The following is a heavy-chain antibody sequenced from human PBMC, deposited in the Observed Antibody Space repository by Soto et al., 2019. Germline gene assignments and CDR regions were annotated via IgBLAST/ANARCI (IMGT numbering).Heavy chain of an antibody. Sequence: EVQLVESGGGLVQPGGSLRLSCAASGFTFSSYSMNWVRQAPGKGLEWVSYISSSSSTIYYADSVKGRFTISRDNAKNSLYLQMNSLRAEDRAVYYCAREEGLLNWFNPWGQGTLVTVSS. CDR2: ISSSSSTI. D-gene: IGHD1-26*01. CDR3: AREEGLLNWFNP. V-gene: IGHV3-48*01. CDR1: GFTFSSYS. J-gene: IGHJ5*02.